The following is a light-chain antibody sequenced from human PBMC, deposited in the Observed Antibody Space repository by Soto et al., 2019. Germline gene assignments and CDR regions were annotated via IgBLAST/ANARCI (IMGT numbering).Light chain of an antibody. CDR3: QQYNTYSRT. J-gene: IGKJ1*01. V-gene: IGKV1-5*03. CDR1: QSISTF. Sequence: DIQMTQSPSTLSASVGDRVAITCRASQSISTFLAWYQQKPRKAPKLLIYKASSLESGVPSRFSGSGSGAEFTLTISSLQPDDFATYYCQQYNTYSRTFGQGTKVDIK. CDR2: KAS.